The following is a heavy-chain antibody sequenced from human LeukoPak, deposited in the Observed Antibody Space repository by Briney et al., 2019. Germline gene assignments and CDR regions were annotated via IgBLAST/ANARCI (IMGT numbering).Heavy chain of an antibody. CDR1: GGSISSYY. J-gene: IGHJ6*03. CDR3: ARAEVAVAGNYYYMDV. CDR2: IYYSGST. Sequence: SETPSLTCTVSGGSISSYYWSWIRQPPGKGLEWIGYIYYSGSTNYNPSLKSRVTISVDTSKNQFSLKLSSVTAADTAVYYCARAEVAVAGNYYYMDVWGKGTTVTVSS. D-gene: IGHD6-19*01. V-gene: IGHV4-59*01.